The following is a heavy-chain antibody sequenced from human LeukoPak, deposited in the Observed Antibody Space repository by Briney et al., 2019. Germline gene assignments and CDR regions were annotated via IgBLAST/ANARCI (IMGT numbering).Heavy chain of an antibody. D-gene: IGHD3-22*01. Sequence: PGRSLRLSCAASGFTFSSYGMHWVRQAPGKGLEWVAVISYDGSNKYYADSVKGRFTISRDNSKNTLYLQMNSLRAEDTAVYYCAKGRATYYYDSSGFPPDYWGQGTLVTVSS. CDR1: GFTFSSYG. CDR3: AKGRATYYYDSSGFPPDY. V-gene: IGHV3-30*18. CDR2: ISYDGSNK. J-gene: IGHJ4*02.